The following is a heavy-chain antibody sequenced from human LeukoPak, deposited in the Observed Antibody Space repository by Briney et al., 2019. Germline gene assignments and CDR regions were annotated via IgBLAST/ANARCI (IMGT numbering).Heavy chain of an antibody. Sequence: GGSLRLSCAASGFIFSKYNMNWVRQAPGKGLEWVSYISSSTTTIYYADSVKGRFTISRDNAKNSLYLQMNSLRAEDTAVYYCARGDNWNYGIDYWGQGTLVTVSS. J-gene: IGHJ4*02. CDR1: GFIFSKYN. CDR2: ISSSTTTI. D-gene: IGHD1-7*01. CDR3: ARGDNWNYGIDY. V-gene: IGHV3-48*01.